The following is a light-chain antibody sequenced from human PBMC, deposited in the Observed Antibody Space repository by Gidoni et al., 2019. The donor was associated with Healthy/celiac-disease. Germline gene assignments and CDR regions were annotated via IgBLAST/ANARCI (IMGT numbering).Light chain of an antibody. Sequence: DMQMTQSQSSLSASVGDRVTITCRASQSISSYLNWYQQKPGKAPKLLIYAASSLQSGVPSRFSGSGSGTDFTLTISSLQPEDFATYYCQQRYSTPPNTFGGGTKVEIK. J-gene: IGKJ4*01. CDR2: AAS. CDR1: QSISSY. CDR3: QQRYSTPPNT. V-gene: IGKV1-39*01.